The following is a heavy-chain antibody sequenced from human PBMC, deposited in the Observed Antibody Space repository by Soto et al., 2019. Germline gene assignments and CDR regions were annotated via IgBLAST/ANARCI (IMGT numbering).Heavy chain of an antibody. V-gene: IGHV5-51*01. D-gene: IGHD7-27*01. J-gene: IGHJ3*02. CDR2: IYPGDSDT. CDR3: ARPPELNGEFSAFDI. CDR1: GYSFTSYW. Sequence: GESLKISCKGSGYSFTSYWIGWVRQMPGKGLEWMGIIYPGDSDTRYSPSFQGQVTISADKSISTAYLQWSSLKVSDTAMYYCARPPELNGEFSAFDIWGQGTMVTVSS.